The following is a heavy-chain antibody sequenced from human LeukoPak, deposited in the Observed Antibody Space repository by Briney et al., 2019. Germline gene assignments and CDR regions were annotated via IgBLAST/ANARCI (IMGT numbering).Heavy chain of an antibody. CDR1: GYTFTSYG. J-gene: IGHJ4*02. CDR3: ARASSSGYYTYGY. V-gene: IGHV1-18*01. CDR2: ISTYNGNT. Sequence: ASVTVSFKASGYTFTSYGISWVRQAPGQGLEWMGWISTYNGNTNYAQKLQGRVTMTTDTSTTTAYMELRSLRSDDTAVYYCARASSSGYYTYGYWGQGTLVTVSS. D-gene: IGHD6-19*01.